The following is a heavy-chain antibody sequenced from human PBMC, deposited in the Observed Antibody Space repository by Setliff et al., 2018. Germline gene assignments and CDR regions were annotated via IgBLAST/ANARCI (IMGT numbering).Heavy chain of an antibody. CDR1: GYSFINYG. CDR2: ISAYNGYI. Sequence: ASVKVSCKASGYSFINYGITWVRQAPGQGLEWMGWISAYNGYIVYAQKFQGRVTMTTDTSTTTAYMEVRSLRSDDTAVYYCARDRKEIVVKPPAASLDYWGQGTQVTVSS. D-gene: IGHD2-2*01. V-gene: IGHV1-18*01. CDR3: ARDRKEIVVKPPAASLDY. J-gene: IGHJ4*02.